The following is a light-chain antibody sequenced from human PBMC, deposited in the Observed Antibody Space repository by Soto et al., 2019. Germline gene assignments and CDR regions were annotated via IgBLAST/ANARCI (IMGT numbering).Light chain of an antibody. CDR1: QSVSSTY. Sequence: EIVLTQSPGTLSLSPGERATLSCRASQSVSSTYFAWYQQKPGQSPRLLIYGASSRATGIPDRFSGSGSGTDFTLTISRLEPEDFAVFYCQQYSSSPPLTFGGGTKVEIK. CDR3: QQYSSSPPLT. CDR2: GAS. V-gene: IGKV3-20*01. J-gene: IGKJ4*01.